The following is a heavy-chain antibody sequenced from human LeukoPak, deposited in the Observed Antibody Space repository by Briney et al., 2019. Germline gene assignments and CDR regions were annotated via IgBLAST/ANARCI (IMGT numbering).Heavy chain of an antibody. V-gene: IGHV3-23*01. CDR2: ISGSGGGT. J-gene: IGHJ4*02. CDR3: AKGPAYSYDSSGYSLDY. CDR1: GFTFSSYA. Sequence: GGSLRLSCAASGFTFSSYAMSWVRQAPGKGLEWASAISGSGGGTYYADSVKGRITISRDNSKKTLYLQMNSLTAEDTAVYYCAKGPAYSYDSSGYSLDYWGQGTLVTVSS. D-gene: IGHD3-22*01.